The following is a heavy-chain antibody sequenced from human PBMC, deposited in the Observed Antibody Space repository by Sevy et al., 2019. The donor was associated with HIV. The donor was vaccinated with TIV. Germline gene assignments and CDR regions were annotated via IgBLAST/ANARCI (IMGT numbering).Heavy chain of an antibody. J-gene: IGHJ6*02. CDR2: ISSSGSTI. CDR1: GFTFSDYY. D-gene: IGHD5-18*01. Sequence: GGSLRLSCAASGFTFSDYYMSWIRQAPGKGLEWVSYISSSGSTIYYADSVKGRFTISRDNSKNTLYLQMNSLRAEDTAVYYCARDPEGLDTAMASTYYYYGMDVWGQGTTVTVSS. V-gene: IGHV3-11*04. CDR3: ARDPEGLDTAMASTYYYYGMDV.